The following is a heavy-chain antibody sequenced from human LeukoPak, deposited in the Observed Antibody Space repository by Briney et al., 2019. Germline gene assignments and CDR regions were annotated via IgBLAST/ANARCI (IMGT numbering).Heavy chain of an antibody. CDR3: AESDTAMGLTDY. J-gene: IGHJ4*02. CDR2: INPSGGST. V-gene: IGHV1-46*01. Sequence: ASVKVSCKASGYTFTSYYMHWVRQAPGQGLEWIGIINPSGGSTTYAQKFQGRVTMTRDTSTSTVYMELSSLRSEDTAVYYCAESDTAMGLTDYWGQGTLVTVSS. CDR1: GYTFTSYY. D-gene: IGHD5-18*01.